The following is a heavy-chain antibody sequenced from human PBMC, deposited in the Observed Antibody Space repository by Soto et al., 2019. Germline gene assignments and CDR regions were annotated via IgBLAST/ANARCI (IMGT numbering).Heavy chain of an antibody. D-gene: IGHD4-17*01. CDR1: GFPFNSYA. J-gene: IGHJ4*02. Sequence: PAESLRLSCAASGFPFNSYALSWVRPAPGKGLEWVSSISSSSSYIYYADSVKGRFTISRDNAKNSLYLQMNSLRAEDTAVYYCARDGGSDYGDAASFDYWGQGTLVTVSS. V-gene: IGHV3-21*01. CDR3: ARDGGSDYGDAASFDY. CDR2: ISSSSSYI.